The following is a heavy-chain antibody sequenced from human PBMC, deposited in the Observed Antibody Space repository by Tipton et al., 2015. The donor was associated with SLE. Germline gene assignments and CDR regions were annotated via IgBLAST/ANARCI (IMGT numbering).Heavy chain of an antibody. Sequence: GLVKPSQTLSLTCAISGDSVSSNSAAWNWIRQSPSRGLEWLGRTYYRSKGFNDYAVSVKSRITINPDTSKNQFSLQLYSVTPEDTAVYYCANLFSDHYDYVWGSYRNTDFDYWGQGTLVTVSS. CDR1: GDSVSSNSAA. J-gene: IGHJ4*02. V-gene: IGHV6-1*01. D-gene: IGHD3-16*02. CDR2: TYYRSKGFN. CDR3: ANLFSDHYDYVWGSYRNTDFDY.